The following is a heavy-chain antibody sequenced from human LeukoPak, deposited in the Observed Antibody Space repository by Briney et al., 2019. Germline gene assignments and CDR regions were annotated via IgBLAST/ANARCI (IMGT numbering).Heavy chain of an antibody. V-gene: IGHV4-34*01. Sequence: PSETLSLTCAVYGGSFSGYYWSWIRQPPGKGLEWIGEINHSGSTNCNPSLKSRVTISVDTSKNQFSLKLSSVTAADTAVYYCARHSGSGSYYLRRFDPWGQGTLVTVSS. CDR2: INHSGST. CDR3: ARHSGSGSYYLRRFDP. CDR1: GGSFSGYY. D-gene: IGHD3-10*01. J-gene: IGHJ5*02.